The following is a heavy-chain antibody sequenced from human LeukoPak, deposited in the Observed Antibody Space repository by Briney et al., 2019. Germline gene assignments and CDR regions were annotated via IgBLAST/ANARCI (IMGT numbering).Heavy chain of an antibody. CDR2: IYYSGST. D-gene: IGHD6-19*01. Sequence: SETLSLTCTVSGGSISSYYWSWIRQPPGKGLEWIGYIYYSGSTNYNPSLKSRVTISVDTSKNQFSLKLSSVTAADTAVYCCARHSSGWYPDYWGQGTLATVSS. CDR1: GGSISSYY. J-gene: IGHJ4*02. CDR3: ARHSSGWYPDY. V-gene: IGHV4-59*01.